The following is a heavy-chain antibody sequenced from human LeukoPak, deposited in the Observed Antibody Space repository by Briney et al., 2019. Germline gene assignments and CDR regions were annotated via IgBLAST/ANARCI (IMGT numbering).Heavy chain of an antibody. V-gene: IGHV1-58*01. D-gene: IGHD6-13*01. J-gene: IGHJ4*02. Sequence: ASVKVSCKASGFTFSSSVFHWVRQARGQRLEWIGWLVVGSGHTSYAQSFQGRVTLTSDMSTSTSFMELNSLRDEDTAVYYCAAELAVGRVCFDYWGQGTLLTVSS. CDR3: AAELAVGRVCFDY. CDR1: GFTFSSSV. CDR2: LVVGSGHT.